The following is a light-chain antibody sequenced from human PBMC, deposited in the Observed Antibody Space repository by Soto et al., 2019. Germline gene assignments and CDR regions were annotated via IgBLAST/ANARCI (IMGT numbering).Light chain of an antibody. J-gene: IGKJ2*01. CDR3: QQSYSTLLYT. CDR2: GAT. Sequence: DLQMPQSPSSLSASVGDRVTITCRASQVISNYLNWYQQKPGKAPNLLIYGATSLQSGVPSRFSGSGSGTDFTLTISSVQPEDFATYYCQQSYSTLLYTFGQGTELEIK. CDR1: QVISNY. V-gene: IGKV1-39*01.